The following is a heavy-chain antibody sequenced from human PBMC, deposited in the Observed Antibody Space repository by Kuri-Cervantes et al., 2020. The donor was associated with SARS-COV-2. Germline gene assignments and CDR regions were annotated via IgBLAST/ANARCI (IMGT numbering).Heavy chain of an antibody. V-gene: IGHV3-20*04. CDR2: INWNGSST. Sequence: GGSLRLSCAASGFTFDAYGMSWVRQAPGKGLEWVSGINWNGSSTGYADSVKGRFTVSRDNAKNSLYLQMNSLRAEDTALYYCARDTRRRSGNLPFDYWGQGTLVTVSS. J-gene: IGHJ4*02. D-gene: IGHD3-3*01. CDR1: GFTFDAYG. CDR3: ARDTRRRSGNLPFDY.